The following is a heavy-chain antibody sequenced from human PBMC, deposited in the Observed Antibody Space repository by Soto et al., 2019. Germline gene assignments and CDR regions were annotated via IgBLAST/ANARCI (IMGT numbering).Heavy chain of an antibody. CDR1: GYTLTELS. CDR3: ATDPLGTGTTFDY. V-gene: IGHV1-24*01. CDR2: FDPEDGET. Sequence: ASVKLSCKVSGYTLTELSMHWVRQAPGKGLEWMGGFDPEDGETIYAQKFQGRVTMTEDTSTDTAYMELSSLRSEDTAVYYCATDPLGTGTTFDYWGQGTLVTVSS. D-gene: IGHD1-7*01. J-gene: IGHJ4*02.